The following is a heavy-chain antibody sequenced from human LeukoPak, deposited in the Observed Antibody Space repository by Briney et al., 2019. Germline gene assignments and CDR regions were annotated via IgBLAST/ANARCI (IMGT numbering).Heavy chain of an antibody. V-gene: IGHV3-74*01. CDR2: INSDGSST. D-gene: IGHD2-21*02. Sequence: GESLRLSCAASGFTFSSYWMHWVRQAPGKGLVWVSRINSDGSSTSYADSVKGRFTISRDNAKNTLYLQMNSLRAEDTAVYYCARFVRGGDCLDYWGQGTLVTVSS. J-gene: IGHJ4*02. CDR3: ARFVRGGDCLDY. CDR1: GFTFSSYW.